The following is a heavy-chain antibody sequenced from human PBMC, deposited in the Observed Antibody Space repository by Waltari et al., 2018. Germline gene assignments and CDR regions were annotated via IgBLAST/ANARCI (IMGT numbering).Heavy chain of an antibody. CDR3: ARERHRLMEEGYLMALDP. J-gene: IGHJ5*02. Sequence: QVQLVQSGAEVKKPGASVKVSCKASGYTLSDYGISWVRQAPGQGLEWMRWISGNNGHTNHAQKFQGRLIMTEDTSATTVYMELTYLTSDNTAVYYCARERHRLMEEGYLMALDPWGQGTLVTVSS. CDR1: GYTLSDYG. CDR2: ISGNNGHT. V-gene: IGHV1-18*01. D-gene: IGHD2-21*01.